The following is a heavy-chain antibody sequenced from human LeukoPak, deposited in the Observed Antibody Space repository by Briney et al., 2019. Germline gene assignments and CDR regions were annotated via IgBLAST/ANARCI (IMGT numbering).Heavy chain of an antibody. Sequence: GGSLRLSCAASGFTFSSYSMNWVRQAPGKGLEWVSSISSSSSYIYYADSVKGRFTISRDNAKNSLYLQMNSLRAEDTAVYYCAREFPRQGYSSGALGYWGQGTLVTVSS. J-gene: IGHJ4*02. CDR1: GFTFSSYS. CDR3: AREFPRQGYSSGALGY. CDR2: ISSSSSYI. V-gene: IGHV3-21*01. D-gene: IGHD6-19*01.